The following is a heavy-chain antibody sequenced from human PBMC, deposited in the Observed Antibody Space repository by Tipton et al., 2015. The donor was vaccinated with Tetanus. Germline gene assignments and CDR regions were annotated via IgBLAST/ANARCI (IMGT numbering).Heavy chain of an antibody. V-gene: IGHV3-23*01. D-gene: IGHD3-22*01. CDR1: GITLSTYG. Sequence: SLRLSCAASGITLSTYGMSWVRHAPGKGLEWVSGIVGSGATPYYADSVKGRFTISRDDSKNTLYLQMSSLRVEDTAVYYCKRGSAGSGYPPVSWGQGTLVTVSS. J-gene: IGHJ5*02. CDR3: KRGSAGSGYPPVS. CDR2: IVGSGATP.